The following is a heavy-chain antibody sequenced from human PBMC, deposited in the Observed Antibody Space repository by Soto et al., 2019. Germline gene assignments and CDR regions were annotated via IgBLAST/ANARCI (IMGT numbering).Heavy chain of an antibody. Sequence: GGSLRLSCAASGFTFSDYCMPWVRQAPGKGLEWVADISNDGNNKYYADSVKGRFTISRDNAKNTLSLQMNSLRAEDTAVDYCAKANKRSGEFSGYRESYYYYGMDVWGQGTMVTVSS. CDR3: AKANKRSGEFSGYRESYYYYGMDV. V-gene: IGHV3-30*18. CDR1: GFTFSDYC. CDR2: ISNDGNNK. D-gene: IGHD3-16*01. J-gene: IGHJ6*02.